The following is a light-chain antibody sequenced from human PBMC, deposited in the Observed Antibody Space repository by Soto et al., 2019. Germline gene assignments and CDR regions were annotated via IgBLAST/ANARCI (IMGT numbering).Light chain of an antibody. CDR2: GNR. Sequence: QSALTQPPSVSGAPGQRVTISCTGSSSNLGAGYDVHWYQLLPGTAPTLLIYGNRNRPSGVPDRFSGSKSGTSASLAITGLQAEDEADYYCQSYDNSLGVCYVFGTGTKVTVL. V-gene: IGLV1-40*01. J-gene: IGLJ1*01. CDR3: QSYDNSLGVCYV. CDR1: SSNLGAGYD.